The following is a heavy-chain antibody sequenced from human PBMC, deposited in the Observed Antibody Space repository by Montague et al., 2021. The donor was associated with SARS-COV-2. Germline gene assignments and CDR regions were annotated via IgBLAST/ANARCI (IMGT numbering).Heavy chain of an antibody. V-gene: IGHV4-59*13. CDR3: ARDLGDY. J-gene: IGHJ4*02. Sequence: SETLSLTYTVSGGSISSYYWSWIRQPPGKGLEWIGYIYYSGSTNYNPSLKSRVTISVDTSKDQFSLKLSSVTAADTAVYYCARDLGDYWGQGTLVTVSS. CDR2: IYYSGST. CDR1: GGSISSYY.